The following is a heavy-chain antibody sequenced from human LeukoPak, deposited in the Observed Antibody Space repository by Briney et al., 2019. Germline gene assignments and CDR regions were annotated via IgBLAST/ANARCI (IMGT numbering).Heavy chain of an antibody. J-gene: IGHJ4*02. CDR1: GFILSTYA. Sequence: PGGSLRLSCAASGFILSTYAMHWVRQAPGKGLEDVSAISSNGGSTYYANSVKGRFTISRDNSKNTLYLQMGSLRAEDMAVYYCARRGSYYGDSMDCWGQGTLVTVSS. V-gene: IGHV3-64*01. CDR2: ISSNGGST. D-gene: IGHD1-26*01. CDR3: ARRGSYYGDSMDC.